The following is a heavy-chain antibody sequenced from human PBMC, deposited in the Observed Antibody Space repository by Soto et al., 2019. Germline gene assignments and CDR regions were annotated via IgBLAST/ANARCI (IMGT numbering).Heavy chain of an antibody. Sequence: SVTVSCQASGFTFTSSAMQWVRQARGQRLEWIGWIVVGSGNTNYAQKFQERVTITRDMSTSTAYMELSSLRSEDTAVYYCAASSTYYDFWNYYYMDVWGKGTTVTVSS. CDR1: GFTFTSSA. CDR2: IVVGSGNT. V-gene: IGHV1-58*02. CDR3: AASSTYYDFWNYYYMDV. D-gene: IGHD3-3*01. J-gene: IGHJ6*03.